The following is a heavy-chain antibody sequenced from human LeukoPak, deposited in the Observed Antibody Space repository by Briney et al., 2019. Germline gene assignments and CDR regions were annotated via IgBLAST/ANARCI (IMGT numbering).Heavy chain of an antibody. V-gene: IGHV3-33*01. CDR1: GFTFSSYG. CDR3: ARDPEYCSGGSCQSAIDY. D-gene: IGHD2-15*01. J-gene: IGHJ4*02. CDR2: IWYDGSNK. Sequence: GGSLRLSCAASGFTFSSYGMHWVRQAPGKGLEWVSVIWYDGSNKYYADSVKGRFTISRDNSKNTLYLQMNSLRAEDTAVYYCARDPEYCSGGSCQSAIDYWGQGTLVTVSS.